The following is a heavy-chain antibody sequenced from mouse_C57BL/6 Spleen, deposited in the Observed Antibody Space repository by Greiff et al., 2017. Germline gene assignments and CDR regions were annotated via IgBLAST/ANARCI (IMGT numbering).Heavy chain of an antibody. J-gene: IGHJ2*01. CDR3: ARNYGSSYDYFDY. CDR1: GYTFTDYY. Sequence: VQLQQSGAELVRPGASVKLSCKASGYTFTDYYINWVKQRPGQGLEWIARIYPGSGNTYYNEKFKGKATLTAEKSSSTAYMQLSSLTSEDSAVYFCARNYGSSYDYFDYWGQGTTLTVSS. V-gene: IGHV1-76*01. CDR2: IYPGSGNT. D-gene: IGHD1-1*01.